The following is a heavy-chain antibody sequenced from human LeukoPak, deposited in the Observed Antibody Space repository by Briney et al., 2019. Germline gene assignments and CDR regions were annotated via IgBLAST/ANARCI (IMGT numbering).Heavy chain of an antibody. CDR3: AKQLWFDY. CDR2: INHNGNVN. Sequence: GGSLRLSCAASGFTFSSYWMNWARQAPGKGLEWVASINHNGNVNYYVDSVKGRFTISRDNSKNTLYLQMNSLRAEDTAVYYCAKQLWFDYWGQGTLVTVSS. V-gene: IGHV3-7*03. D-gene: IGHD2-21*01. CDR1: GFTFSSYW. J-gene: IGHJ4*02.